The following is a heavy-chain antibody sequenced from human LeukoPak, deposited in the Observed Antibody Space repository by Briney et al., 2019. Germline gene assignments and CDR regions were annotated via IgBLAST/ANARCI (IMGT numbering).Heavy chain of an antibody. Sequence: GSSVKVSCKASGYTFTSYYMHWVRQAPGQGLDWMGIINPSGGSTSYAQKFQGRVTMTRDTSTSTVYMEMSSLRSEDTAVYYCARDAPAKWNDVYYYYGMDVWGQGNTVTVSS. CDR2: INPSGGST. J-gene: IGHJ6*02. D-gene: IGHD1-20*01. CDR1: GYTFTSYY. CDR3: ARDAPAKWNDVYYYYGMDV. V-gene: IGHV1-46*01.